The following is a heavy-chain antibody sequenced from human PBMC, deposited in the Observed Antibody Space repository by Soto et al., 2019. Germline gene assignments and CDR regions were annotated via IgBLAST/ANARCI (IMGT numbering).Heavy chain of an antibody. V-gene: IGHV3-23*01. J-gene: IGHJ4*02. CDR3: AKDFRPAYSDFWSGFYFDS. D-gene: IGHD3-3*01. CDR1: GFTFNNYV. Sequence: HPWGSLRLSCVASGFTFNNYVMAWVRQAPGKGLEWVSAINGGGSSRYSADSVMGRFTISRDNSKNTLYLQMDRLRAEDTAVYYCAKDFRPAYSDFWSGFYFDSWGQGTQVTVSS. CDR2: INGGGSSR.